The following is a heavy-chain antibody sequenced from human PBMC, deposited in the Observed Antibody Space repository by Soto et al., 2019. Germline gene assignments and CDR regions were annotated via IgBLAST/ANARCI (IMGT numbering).Heavy chain of an antibody. CDR3: VKGSATSRPYYFDY. J-gene: IGHJ4*02. V-gene: IGHV3-23*01. CDR1: GFRFSSYA. Sequence: GGSLRLSCAASGFRFSSYAMSWVRQAPGKGLEWVSAIIGAGDDTFHADSVKGRLTISRDNSRNTLFLQMNSLRADDTALYYCVKGSATSRPYYFDYWGQGTLVTVSS. CDR2: IIGAGDDT.